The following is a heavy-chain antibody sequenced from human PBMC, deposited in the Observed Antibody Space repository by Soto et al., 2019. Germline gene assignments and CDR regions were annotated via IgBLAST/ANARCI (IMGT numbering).Heavy chain of an antibody. CDR2: IYYSGST. Sequence: SETLSLTCTVSGGSIISYYWGWVRQPPGKGLEWIGYIYYSGSTNYNPSLKSRVTISVDTSKNQFSLKLNSVTAADTAVYYCARFSGTYYYYGMDVWGQGTTVTVSS. CDR1: GGSIISYY. V-gene: IGHV4-59*01. J-gene: IGHJ6*02. D-gene: IGHD1-26*01. CDR3: ARFSGTYYYYGMDV.